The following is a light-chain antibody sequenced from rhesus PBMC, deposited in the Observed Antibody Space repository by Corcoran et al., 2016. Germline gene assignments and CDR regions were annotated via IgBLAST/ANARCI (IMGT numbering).Light chain of an antibody. CDR2: SAY. CDR1: QSVGSY. CDR3: QQYNDLLPT. Sequence: EIVMTQSPATLSLSPGETATLSCRASQSVGSYLAWYQQKPGQDPQLLGHSAYFRATGIPDRFSGRGYMTDFTLTITSLEPEDVGVYHCQQYNDLLPTFGQGTKVEIK. V-gene: IGKV3-40*03. J-gene: IGKJ1*01.